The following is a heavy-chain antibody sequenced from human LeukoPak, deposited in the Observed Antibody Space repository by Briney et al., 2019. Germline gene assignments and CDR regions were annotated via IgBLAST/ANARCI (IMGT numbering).Heavy chain of an antibody. Sequence: SQTLSLTCTVSGGSFSSGGYYWTWIRQHPGKGLEWIGYIYYSGSTCYNPSLKSRVSISVDTSKKQFSLRLSSVTAADTAVYYCARETRLHSGSYSNDAFDIWGQGTMVTVSS. D-gene: IGHD1-26*01. CDR1: GGSFSSGGYY. V-gene: IGHV4-31*03. CDR2: IYYSGST. CDR3: ARETRLHSGSYSNDAFDI. J-gene: IGHJ3*02.